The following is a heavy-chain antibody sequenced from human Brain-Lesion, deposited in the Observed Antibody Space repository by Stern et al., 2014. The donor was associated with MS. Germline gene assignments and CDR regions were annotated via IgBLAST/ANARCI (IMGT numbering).Heavy chain of an antibody. CDR3: ARALQPYYFGTNGA. J-gene: IGHJ5*02. V-gene: IGHV4-30-4*01. Sequence: VQLVESGPGLVKPSQTLSLTCSVSDGSISSGDYYWSWIRQPPGQGLEWIGYIYYSGRTYYNPSLGDTNYNPSLESRVTISVDASKNQFSLKLTSVTAADTAVYYCARALQPYYFGTNGAWGQGTLVTVSS. CDR2: IYYSGRT. D-gene: IGHD3-10*01. CDR1: DGSISSGDYY.